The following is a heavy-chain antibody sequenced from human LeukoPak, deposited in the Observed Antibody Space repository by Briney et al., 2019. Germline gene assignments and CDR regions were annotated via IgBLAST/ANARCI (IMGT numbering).Heavy chain of an antibody. J-gene: IGHJ3*02. CDR3: ARDYDAFDI. CDR2: ISYDGSNK. CDR1: GFTFSSYA. V-gene: IGHV3-30-3*01. Sequence: GGSLRLSCAASGFTFSSYAMSWVRQAPGKGLEWVAVISYDGSNKYYADSVKGRFTISRDNSKNTPYLQMNSLRAEDTAVYYCARDYDAFDIWGKGTMVTVSS.